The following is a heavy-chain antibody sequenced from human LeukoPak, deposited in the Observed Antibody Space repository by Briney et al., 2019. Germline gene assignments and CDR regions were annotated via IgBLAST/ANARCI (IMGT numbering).Heavy chain of an antibody. CDR1: GYTFTGYY. J-gene: IGHJ4*02. Sequence: ASVKVSFKASGYTFTGYYMHWVRQAPGQGLEGMGWINPNSGGTNYAQKFQGRVTMTRDTSISTAYMELSRLRSDDTAVYYCARGAYQDGHNHPSDDWGQGTLVTVS. CDR3: ARGAYQDGHNHPSDD. CDR2: INPNSGGT. D-gene: IGHD5-24*01. V-gene: IGHV1-2*02.